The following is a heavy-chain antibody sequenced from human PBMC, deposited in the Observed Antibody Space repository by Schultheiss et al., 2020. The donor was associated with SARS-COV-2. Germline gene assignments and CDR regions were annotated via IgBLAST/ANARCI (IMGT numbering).Heavy chain of an antibody. CDR2: IYYSGST. CDR1: GGSISSGDYY. Sequence: LRLSCTVSGGSISSGDYYWSWIRQPPGKGLEWIGYIYYSGSTYYNPSLKSRVTISVDTSKNQFSLKLSSVTAADTAVYYCARDSRGFFLTDYYYGMDVWGQGTTVTVSS. V-gene: IGHV4-30-4*01. CDR3: ARDSRGFFLTDYYYGMDV. D-gene: IGHD3-9*01. J-gene: IGHJ6*02.